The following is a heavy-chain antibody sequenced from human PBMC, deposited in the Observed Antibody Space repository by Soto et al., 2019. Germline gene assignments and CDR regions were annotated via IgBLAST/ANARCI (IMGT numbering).Heavy chain of an antibody. CDR1: GFTFSDYY. CDR3: ARDLGYYDSSGYFDS. V-gene: IGHV3-11*01. D-gene: IGHD3-22*01. CDR2: ISSSGDII. J-gene: IGHJ4*02. Sequence: GGSLRLSCAASGFTFSDYYMSWIRQAPGKGLEWFSYISSSGDIIYYADSVKGRFTISRDNAKNSLYLQMNSLRAEDTAVYYCARDLGYYDSSGYFDSWGLGTLVTVSS.